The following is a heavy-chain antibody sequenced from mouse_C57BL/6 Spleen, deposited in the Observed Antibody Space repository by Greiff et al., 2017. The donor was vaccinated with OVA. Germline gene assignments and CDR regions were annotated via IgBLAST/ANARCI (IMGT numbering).Heavy chain of an antibody. D-gene: IGHD2-1*01. CDR2: ISNGGGST. CDR1: GFTFSDYY. J-gene: IGHJ1*03. CDR3: ARQHYGNFWYFDV. V-gene: IGHV5-12*01. Sequence: EVQRVESGGGLVQPGGSLKLSCAASGFTFSDYYMYWVRQTPEKRLEWVAYISNGGGSTYYPDTVKGRFTISRDNAKNTLYLQMSRLKSEDTAMYYCARQHYGNFWYFDVWGTGTTVTVSS.